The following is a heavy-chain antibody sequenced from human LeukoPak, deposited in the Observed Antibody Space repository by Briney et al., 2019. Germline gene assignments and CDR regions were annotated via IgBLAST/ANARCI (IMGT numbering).Heavy chain of an antibody. CDR2: ISSSGSTI. J-gene: IGHJ5*02. CDR1: GFTFSNYE. V-gene: IGHV3-48*03. Sequence: PGGSLRLSCAASGFTFSNYEMNWVRQAPGKGLEWVSYISSSGSTIYYADSVKGRFTISRDNSKKAQYLQMNSLRAEDTAVYHCARDLGYCTTTGCSDIGGWFDPWGQGTLVTVSS. CDR3: ARDLGYCTTTGCSDIGGWFDP. D-gene: IGHD2-8*01.